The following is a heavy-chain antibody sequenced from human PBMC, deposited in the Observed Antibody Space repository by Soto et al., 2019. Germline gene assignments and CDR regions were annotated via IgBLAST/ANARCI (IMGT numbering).Heavy chain of an antibody. CDR2: INSGGFINT. V-gene: IGHV3-23*01. J-gene: IGHJ4*02. CDR3: VADGSGCNY. D-gene: IGHD3-22*01. Sequence: LLESGGGLVQPGGSLRLSCAASGFSLTNYVISWVRQAPGKGPEWVSAINSGGFINTYYADSVKGRFAISGDNSKNMVHLQMNSLRADDTATYYCVADGSGCNYWGQGTRVTVSS. CDR1: GFSLTNYV.